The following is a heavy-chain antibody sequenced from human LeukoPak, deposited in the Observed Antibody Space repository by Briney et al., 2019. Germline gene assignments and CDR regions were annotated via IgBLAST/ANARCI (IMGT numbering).Heavy chain of an antibody. J-gene: IGHJ4*02. CDR2: IYHSGST. CDR1: GYSISSGYY. D-gene: IGHD6-19*01. V-gene: IGHV4-38-2*01. CDR3: ARVAAVAVKYYFDY. Sequence: SETLSLTCAVSGYSISSGYYWGWIRQPPGKGLEWIGSIYHSGSTHYNPSLKRRDTISVDSSKNQFSLKLTSVTAADTAVYYCARVAAVAVKYYFDYWGQGTLVIVSS.